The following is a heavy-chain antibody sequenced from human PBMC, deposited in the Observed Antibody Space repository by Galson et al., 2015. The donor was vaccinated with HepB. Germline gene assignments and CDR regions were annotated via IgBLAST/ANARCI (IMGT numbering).Heavy chain of an antibody. CDR3: ARGSGYVPGGNYYYYMDV. CDR1: GGSFSGYY. J-gene: IGHJ6*03. D-gene: IGHD5-12*01. Sequence: LSLTCAVYGGSFSGYYWSWIRQPPGKGLEWIGEINHSGSTNYNPSLKSRVTISVDTSKNQFSLKLSSVTAADTAVYYCARGSGYVPGGNYYYYMDVWGKGTTVTVSS. CDR2: INHSGST. V-gene: IGHV4-34*01.